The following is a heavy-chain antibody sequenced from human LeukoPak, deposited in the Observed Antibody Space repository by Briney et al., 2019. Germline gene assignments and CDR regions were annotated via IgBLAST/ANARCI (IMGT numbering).Heavy chain of an antibody. CDR1: GFTFNNHW. Sequence: PGGSLRLSCAASGFTFNNHWMRWGRQAPGKGRVWVSHIIFDGSTTTYADSVKGRFTISRDNANNTLFLYMNSLRAEDTAVYYCVRDRLSNDYAHNCFDSWGQGTLVTVSS. CDR3: VRDRLSNDYAHNCFDS. V-gene: IGHV3-74*01. J-gene: IGHJ5*01. D-gene: IGHD4-17*01. CDR2: IIFDGSTT.